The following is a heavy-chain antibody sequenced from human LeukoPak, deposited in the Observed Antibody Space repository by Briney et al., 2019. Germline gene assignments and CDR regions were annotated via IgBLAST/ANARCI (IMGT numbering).Heavy chain of an antibody. CDR1: GFTFTFSSYS. J-gene: IGHJ6*03. CDR2: ISSSSYI. V-gene: IGHV3-21*01. D-gene: IGHD3-9*01. Sequence: GGSLRLSYVASGFTFTFSSYSMSWVRQAPGKGLEWVSSISSSSYIYYADSVKGRFTISRDNAKNSLYLQMNSLRAEDTAVYYCARANDNYYYYYMDVWGKGTTVTISS. CDR3: ARANDNYYYYYMDV.